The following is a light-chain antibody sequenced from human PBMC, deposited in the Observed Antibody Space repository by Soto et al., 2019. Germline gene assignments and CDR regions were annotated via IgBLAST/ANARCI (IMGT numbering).Light chain of an antibody. V-gene: IGKV3-20*01. CDR3: QQYDTSVWAYT. CDR2: GAS. J-gene: IGKJ2*01. CDR1: QSVSSRS. Sequence: EIVLTQSPVTLSLSPGERATLSCRASQSVSSRSLAWYQQKPGQAPRLLIYGASSRATGIPDRFSGSGSATDFTLTISRLEPADFALYYCQQYDTSVWAYTFGQGTKLEMK.